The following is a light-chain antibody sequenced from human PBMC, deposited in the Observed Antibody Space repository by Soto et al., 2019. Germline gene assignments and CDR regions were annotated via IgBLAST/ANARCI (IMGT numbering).Light chain of an antibody. CDR2: EVS. Sequence: QSVLTQPASVSGSPGQSITISCTGTSRDVGNYDYVSWYQQHPGRAPKLIIYEVSNRPSGVSHRFSGSKSGNTASLTISGLQAEDEADYYCSSYTSSNTQVFGGGTKLTVL. CDR3: SSYTSSNTQV. CDR1: SRDVGNYDY. J-gene: IGLJ2*01. V-gene: IGLV2-14*01.